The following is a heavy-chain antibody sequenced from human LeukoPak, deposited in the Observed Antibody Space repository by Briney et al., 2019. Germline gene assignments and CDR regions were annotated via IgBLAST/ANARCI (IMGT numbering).Heavy chain of an antibody. CDR2: ISGSGGST. CDR1: GFTFSSYA. Sequence: PGGSLRLSCAASGFTFSSYAMSWVCQAPGKGLEWVSGISGSGGSTYYADSVKGRFTISRDNSKNTLYLQMNSLRAEDTAVYYCAKDQKKGYYYYGMDVWGQGTTVTVSS. V-gene: IGHV3-23*01. J-gene: IGHJ6*02. CDR3: AKDQKKGYYYYGMDV.